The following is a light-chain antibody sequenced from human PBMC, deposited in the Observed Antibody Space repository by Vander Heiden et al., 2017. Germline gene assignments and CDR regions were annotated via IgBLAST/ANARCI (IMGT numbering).Light chain of an antibody. V-gene: IGLV1-40*01. CDR1: SATSGPRHH. CDR2: DNI. J-gene: IGLJ2*01. Sequence: HSVLTRPPSVPGAPGQRVTIPFTGSSATSGPRHHVQRYQQLQGTAPKLLIYDNINRPSGVPDRFSGSKSGTSASLAITGLQAEDEADYYCQSYDSSLGGHVVFGGGTKLTVL. CDR3: QSYDSSLGGHVV.